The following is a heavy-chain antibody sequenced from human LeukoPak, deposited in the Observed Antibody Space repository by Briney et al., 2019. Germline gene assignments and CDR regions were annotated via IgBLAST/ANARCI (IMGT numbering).Heavy chain of an antibody. Sequence: SETLSLTCAVYGGSFNVYYWSWIRQPPGKGLEWIGEINHSGSTNYSPSLKSRVTISVDTSKNQFSLKLSSVTAADTAVYYCAREGTSGDFDYWGQGTLVTVSS. CDR1: GGSFNVYY. D-gene: IGHD2-2*01. CDR2: INHSGST. CDR3: AREGTSGDFDY. J-gene: IGHJ4*02. V-gene: IGHV4-34*01.